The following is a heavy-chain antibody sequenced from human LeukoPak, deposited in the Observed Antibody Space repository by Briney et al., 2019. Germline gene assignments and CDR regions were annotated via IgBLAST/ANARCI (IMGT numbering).Heavy chain of an antibody. D-gene: IGHD2-21*01. CDR1: GFTFSSYS. Sequence: GGSLRLSCVASGFTFSSYSMNRVRQAPGRRLEWVSYIRSSGNTLYSADSVQGRFTISRDNARNSLYLQMNSLRVAYTAVYYCARDPNSLDYWGQGTLVTVSS. V-gene: IGHV3-48*01. CDR3: ARDPNSLDY. J-gene: IGHJ4*02. CDR2: IRSSGNTL.